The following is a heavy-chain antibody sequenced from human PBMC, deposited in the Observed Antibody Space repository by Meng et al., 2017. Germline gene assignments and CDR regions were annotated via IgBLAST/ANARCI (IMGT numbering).Heavy chain of an antibody. CDR2: INHSGST. Sequence: VQLQHWGSGLLKPSETLSLSCAVYSGSFSGYYWSWIRQPPGKGLEWIGEINHSGSTNYNPSLKSRVTISVDTSKNQFSLKLSSVTAADTAVYYCAYATTVSNWGQGTLVTASS. CDR1: SGSFSGYY. D-gene: IGHD4-11*01. V-gene: IGHV4-34*01. J-gene: IGHJ4*02. CDR3: AYATTVSN.